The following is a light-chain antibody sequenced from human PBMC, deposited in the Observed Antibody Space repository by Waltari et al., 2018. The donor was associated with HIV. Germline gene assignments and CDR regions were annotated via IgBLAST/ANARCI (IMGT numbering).Light chain of an antibody. CDR3: QQYYDWPPLT. Sequence: EIVMTQSPATLSVSPGERATLPCRASQTVSSNLAWYQQKPGQAPRLVIYAASNRATGVPARFSGSGSGTEFTLTISSLQSEDFAVYYCQQYYDWPPLTFGGGTKVEIK. V-gene: IGKV3-15*01. J-gene: IGKJ4*01. CDR1: QTVSSN. CDR2: AAS.